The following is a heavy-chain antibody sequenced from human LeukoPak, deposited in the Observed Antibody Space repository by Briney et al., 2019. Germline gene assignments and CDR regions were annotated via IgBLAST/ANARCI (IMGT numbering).Heavy chain of an antibody. CDR3: AHIAAAGTYFDY. D-gene: IGHD6-13*01. J-gene: IGHJ4*02. Sequence: PGRSLRLSCAASGFTFSSYAMHWVRQAPGKGLEWVAVISYDGSNKYYADSVKGRFTISRDNSKNTLYLQMNSLRAEDTAVYYCAHIAAAGTYFDYWGQGTLVTVSS. CDR1: GFTFSSYA. V-gene: IGHV3-30-3*01. CDR2: ISYDGSNK.